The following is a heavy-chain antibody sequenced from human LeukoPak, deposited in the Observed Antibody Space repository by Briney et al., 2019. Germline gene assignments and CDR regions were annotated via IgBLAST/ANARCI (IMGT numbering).Heavy chain of an antibody. V-gene: IGHV1-3*03. J-gene: IGHJ5*02. CDR2: INAGNGNT. CDR3: ARADPFYGSGSYAGSWFDP. CDR1: GYTFTSYA. Sequence: ASVKVSCKASGYTFTSYAMHWVRQAPGQRLEWMGWINAGNGNTKYSQEFQGRVTITADKSTSTAYMELSSLRSEDTAVYYCARADPFYGSGSYAGSWFDPWGHGTLVTVSS. D-gene: IGHD3-10*01.